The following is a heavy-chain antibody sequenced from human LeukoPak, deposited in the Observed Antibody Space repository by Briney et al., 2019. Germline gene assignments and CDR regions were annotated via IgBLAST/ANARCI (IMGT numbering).Heavy chain of an antibody. CDR1: GYSFTSYW. CDR2: IYPGDSDT. J-gene: IGHJ5*02. V-gene: IGHV5-51*01. D-gene: IGHD3-22*01. Sequence: GESLKISCKGSGYSFTSYWIGWVRQMPGKGLEWMGIIYPGDSDTRYSPSFQGQVTISADKSISTAYLQWSSLKASDTAMYYCARLVDSSGYYHFFFFDHWGQGTLVTVSS. CDR3: ARLVDSSGYYHFFFFDH.